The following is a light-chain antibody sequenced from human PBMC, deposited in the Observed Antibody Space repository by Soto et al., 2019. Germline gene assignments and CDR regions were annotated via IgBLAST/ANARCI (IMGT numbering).Light chain of an antibody. J-gene: IGLJ2*01. CDR3: GTWDSSLSAVV. CDR2: DNN. Sequence: QSVLTQPPSVSAAPGQKVTISCSGSSSNIGNNYVSWYQQLPGTAPKLLIYDNNKRPSGIPDRFSGSKPGTSATLGITGLQTGYEADYYCGTWDSSLSAVVFGGGTKLTVL. CDR1: SSNIGNNY. V-gene: IGLV1-51*01.